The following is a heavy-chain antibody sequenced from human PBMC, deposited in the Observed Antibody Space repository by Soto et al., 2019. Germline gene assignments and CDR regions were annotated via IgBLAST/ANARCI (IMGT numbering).Heavy chain of an antibody. Sequence: QVQLQESGPGLVKPSETLSLTCTVSGGSITRGGYYWSWIRQHPGKGLEWMGYIHNSGTTYYNPSLKSRVTIPVDTSKTQFSLKPTSVTAAATAVYYCARDPAPWGQGTLVTVSS. CDR2: IHNSGTT. CDR3: ARDPAP. CDR1: GGSITRGGYY. V-gene: IGHV4-31*03. J-gene: IGHJ5*02.